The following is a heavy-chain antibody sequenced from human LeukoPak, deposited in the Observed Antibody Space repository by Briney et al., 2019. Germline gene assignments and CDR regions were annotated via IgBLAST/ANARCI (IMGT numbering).Heavy chain of an antibody. V-gene: IGHV4-59*01. J-gene: IGHJ4*02. CDR1: GVSISSYY. CDR3: ARVLIGMGIAARISYFDY. CDR2: IYYSGST. D-gene: IGHD6-6*01. Sequence: SETLSLTCTVSGVSISSYYWSWIRQPPGKGLEWIGYIYYSGSTNYNPSLKSRVTISVDTSKNQFSLKLSSVTAADTAVYYSARVLIGMGIAARISYFDYWGQGTLVTVSS.